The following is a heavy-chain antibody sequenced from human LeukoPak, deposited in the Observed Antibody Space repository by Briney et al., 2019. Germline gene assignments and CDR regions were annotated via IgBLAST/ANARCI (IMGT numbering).Heavy chain of an antibody. CDR3: ARSIVVVPADAFDI. Sequence: ASVKVSCKASGYTFTSYAMNWVRQAPGQGLEWMGWINTNTGNPTYAQGFTGRFVFSLDTSVSTAYLQISSLKAEDTAVYYCARSIVVVPADAFDIWGQGTMVTVPS. J-gene: IGHJ3*02. CDR1: GYTFTSYA. V-gene: IGHV7-4-1*02. CDR2: INTNTGNP. D-gene: IGHD2-2*01.